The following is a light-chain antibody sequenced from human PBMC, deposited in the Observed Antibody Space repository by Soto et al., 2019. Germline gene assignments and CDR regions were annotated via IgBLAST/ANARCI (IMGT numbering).Light chain of an antibody. J-gene: IGLJ2*01. V-gene: IGLV2-8*01. CDR3: SSYAGSSIPVA. CDR1: SSDVGGYNF. Sequence: QSALTQPPSASGSPGQSVTISCTGASSDVGGYNFVSWYQHHPGKAPRLMIYDVTQRPSGVPDRFFGSKSGNTASLTVSGLQVDDEAYYYCSSYAGSSIPVAFGGGTKVTVL. CDR2: DVT.